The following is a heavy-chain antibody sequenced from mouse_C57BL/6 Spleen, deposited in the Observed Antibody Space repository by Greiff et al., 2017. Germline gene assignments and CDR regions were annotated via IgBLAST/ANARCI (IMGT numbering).Heavy chain of an antibody. CDR1: GYTFTSSW. D-gene: IGHD2-14*01. CDR3: ARASYDRKGDFDY. V-gene: IGHV1-52*01. J-gene: IGHJ2*01. Sequence: VQLQQPGAELVRPGSSVQLSCKASGYTFTSSWMHWVKQRPIQGLEWIGNIDPSDSETHYNQKFKDKATLTVDNSSSTGYMQLSSLTSEDSAVYYCARASYDRKGDFDYWGQGTTLTVSA. CDR2: IDPSDSET.